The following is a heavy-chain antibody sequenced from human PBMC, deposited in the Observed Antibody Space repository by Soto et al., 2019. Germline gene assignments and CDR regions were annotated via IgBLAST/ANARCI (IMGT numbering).Heavy chain of an antibody. V-gene: IGHV3-64D*06. CDR3: VKELLVGPPDDY. CDR1: GFTFSSHV. CDR2: IGSNGGSS. J-gene: IGHJ4*02. D-gene: IGHD2-21*01. Sequence: VGSLRLSCSGSGFTFSSHVMHWVRQAPGKGLEYVSAIGSNGGSSYYADSVKGRFTISRDNSKKTVYLQMNSLRSEDTAVYYCVKELLVGPPDDYWGQGTLVTVSS.